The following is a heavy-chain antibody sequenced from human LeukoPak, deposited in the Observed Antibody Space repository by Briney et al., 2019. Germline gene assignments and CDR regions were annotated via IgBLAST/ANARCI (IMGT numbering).Heavy chain of an antibody. CDR1: GFTFTSSA. CDR2: IVVGSGNT. V-gene: IGHV1-58*01. Sequence: AASVTVSCMASGFTFTSSAVQWVRQARGQRLEWIGWIVVGSGNTNYAQKFQERVTITRDMSTSTAYMELSSLRSEDTAVYYCAAGFGYDILTGYSPSWGQGTLVTVSS. J-gene: IGHJ5*02. CDR3: AAGFGYDILTGYSPS. D-gene: IGHD3-9*01.